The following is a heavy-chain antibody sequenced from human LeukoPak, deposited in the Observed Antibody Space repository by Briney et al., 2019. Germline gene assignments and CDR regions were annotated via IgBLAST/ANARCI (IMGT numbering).Heavy chain of an antibody. J-gene: IGHJ4*02. CDR1: GFTFSSYS. CDR2: ISSSSSYI. D-gene: IGHD6-19*01. CDR3: ARVQWLATGYYFDY. Sequence: GGSLRLSCAASGFTFSSYSMNWVRQAPGKGLEWVSSISSSSSYIYYADSVKGRFTISRDNAKNSLYLQMNSLRAEDTAVYYCARVQWLATGYYFDYWGQGTLVSVSS. V-gene: IGHV3-21*01.